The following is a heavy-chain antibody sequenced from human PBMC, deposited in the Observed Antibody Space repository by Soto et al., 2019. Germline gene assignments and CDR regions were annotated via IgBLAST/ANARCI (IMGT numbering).Heavy chain of an antibody. V-gene: IGHV4-4*02. Sequence: QVQLQESGPGLVKPSGTLSLTCAVSGGSISSTNWWSWVRQSPGKGQEWIGEISHSGTTNYNPSLKRRRSILADTSTSPFSLCVGSVSAADTALYDCARELGYCEGTSCSGTCDYWGQGILVNVSP. D-gene: IGHD2-2*03. CDR1: GGSISSTNW. J-gene: IGHJ4*02. CDR3: ARELGYCEGTSCSGTCDY. CDR2: ISHSGTT.